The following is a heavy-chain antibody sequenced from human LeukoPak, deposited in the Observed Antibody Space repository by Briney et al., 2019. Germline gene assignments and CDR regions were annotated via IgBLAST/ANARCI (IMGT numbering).Heavy chain of an antibody. J-gene: IGHJ4*02. CDR1: GFTFDDYG. D-gene: IGHD6-19*01. CDR3: ARGYSSGWYLGDFDY. CDR2: INWNGGST. V-gene: IGHV3-20*01. Sequence: PGGSLRLSCAASGFTFDDYGMSWVRQAPGKGLEWVSGINWNGGSTGYADSVKGRFTISRDNAKNPLYPQMNSLRAEDTALYHCARGYSSGWYLGDFDYWGQGTLVTVSS.